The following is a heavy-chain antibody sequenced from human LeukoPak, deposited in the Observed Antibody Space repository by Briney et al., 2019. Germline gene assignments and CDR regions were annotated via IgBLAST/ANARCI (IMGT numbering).Heavy chain of an antibody. CDR2: IIPIFGTA. V-gene: IGHV1-69*13. Sequence: SVKVSCKASGGTFSSYAISWVRQAPGQGLEWMGGIIPIFGTANYAQKFQGRVTITADESTSTAYMELSSLRSEDTAVYYCASDMVRGVRAFDIWGQGTMVTVSS. J-gene: IGHJ3*02. CDR3: ASDMVRGVRAFDI. CDR1: GGTFSSYA. D-gene: IGHD3-10*01.